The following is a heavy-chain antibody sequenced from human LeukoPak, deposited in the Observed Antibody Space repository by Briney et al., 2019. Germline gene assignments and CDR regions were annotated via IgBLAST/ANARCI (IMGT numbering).Heavy chain of an antibody. CDR1: GFTFSSYS. CDR3: ARETIAGRGDFDY. CDR2: ISSSSGII. Sequence: PGGSLRLSCAASGFTFSSYSMNWVRQAPGKGLEWVSYISSSSGIIYYADSVKGRFTISRDNAKNSLYLQMNSLRAEDTAVYYCARETIAGRGDFDYWGQGTLVTVSS. D-gene: IGHD6-13*01. V-gene: IGHV3-48*01. J-gene: IGHJ4*02.